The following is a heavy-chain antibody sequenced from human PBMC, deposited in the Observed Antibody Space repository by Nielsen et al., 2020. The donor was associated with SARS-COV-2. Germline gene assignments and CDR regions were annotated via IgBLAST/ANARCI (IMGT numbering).Heavy chain of an antibody. D-gene: IGHD3-10*01. Sequence: GGSLRLSCAASGFTVSSNYMSWVRQAPGKGLEWVSVIYSGGSTYYADSVKGRFTISRDNSKNTLYLQMNSLRAEDTAVYYCARDWVVRGGWYFDLWGRGTLVTVSS. V-gene: IGHV3-53*01. J-gene: IGHJ2*01. CDR1: GFTVSSNY. CDR2: IYSGGST. CDR3: ARDWVVRGGWYFDL.